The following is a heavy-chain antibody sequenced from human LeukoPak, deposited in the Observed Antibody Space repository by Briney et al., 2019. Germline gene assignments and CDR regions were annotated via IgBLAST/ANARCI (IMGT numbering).Heavy chain of an antibody. Sequence: PGGSLRLSCAASGFTFSTYSINWVRQTPGKGLEWISYISSSSSTIYYADSVKGRFTISRDNAKNSLYLQMNSLRADDTAVYYCARLRSGRYDSDYWGQGALVTVSS. CDR2: ISSSSSTI. CDR3: ARLRSGRYDSDY. CDR1: GFTFSTYS. V-gene: IGHV3-48*01. D-gene: IGHD1-26*01. J-gene: IGHJ4*02.